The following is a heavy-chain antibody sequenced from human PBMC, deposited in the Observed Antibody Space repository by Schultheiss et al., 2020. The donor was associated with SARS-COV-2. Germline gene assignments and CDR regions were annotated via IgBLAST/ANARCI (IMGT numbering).Heavy chain of an antibody. CDR3: ARFRIFGVVKHYYYNGMDV. V-gene: IGHV3-66*01. D-gene: IGHD3-3*01. CDR1: GFTFSDYY. J-gene: IGHJ6*02. CDR2: IYSGGST. Sequence: GGSLRLSCAASGFTFSDYYMSWIRQAPGKGLEWVSVIYSGGSTYYADSVKGRFTISRDNAKNSLFLQMNSLRVEDTAVYYCARFRIFGVVKHYYYNGMDVWGQGTTVTVSS.